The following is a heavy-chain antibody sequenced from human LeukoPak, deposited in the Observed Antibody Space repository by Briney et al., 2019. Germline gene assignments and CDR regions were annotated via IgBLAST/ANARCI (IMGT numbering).Heavy chain of an antibody. CDR3: ARDQSMDV. V-gene: IGHV3-53*01. J-gene: IGHJ6*03. CDR2: IYSGDST. Sequence: GGSLRLSCAASGFIVSGNYMTWVRQAPGKGLQWVSIIYSGDSTFYADSVRGRFTISRDNSKNTLYLQMNSLRAEDTAVYYCARDQSMDVWGKGTTVTVSS. CDR1: GFIVSGNY.